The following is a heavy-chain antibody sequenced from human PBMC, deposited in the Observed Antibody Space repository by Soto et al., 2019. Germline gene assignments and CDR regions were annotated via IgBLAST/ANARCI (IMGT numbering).Heavy chain of an antibody. Sequence: QVKLVQSGAEVKKPGASVKVSCKASGYTFASYAISWMRQAPGQGLEWMGWISAYNGNTNYAQKLQGRVTLTPDTSTRTPYMELRCLRSDDPAVYSCERDPAAPDYWGQGTLVTDPS. V-gene: IGHV1-18*01. CDR3: ERDPAAPDY. CDR1: GYTFASYA. D-gene: IGHD6-13*01. CDR2: ISAYNGNT. J-gene: IGHJ4*02.